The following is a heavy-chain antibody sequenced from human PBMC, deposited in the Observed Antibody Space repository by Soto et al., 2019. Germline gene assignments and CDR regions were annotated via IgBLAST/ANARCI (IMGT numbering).Heavy chain of an antibody. J-gene: IGHJ6*02. D-gene: IGHD3-22*01. Sequence: PSETLSLTCEASGVSVSNRTHYWTWIRQPPGKGLEWIGFLYYGGTNYNPSLKSRLSIALDTSKNQISLNLSSVTAADTAVYYCVRELGLTARADDKYYYYALDVWGQGTTVTV. CDR1: GVSVSNRTHY. CDR2: LYYGGT. CDR3: VRELGLTARADDKYYYYALDV. V-gene: IGHV4-61*01.